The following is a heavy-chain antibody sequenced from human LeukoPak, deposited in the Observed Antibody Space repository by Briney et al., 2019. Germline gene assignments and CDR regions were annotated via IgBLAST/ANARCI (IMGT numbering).Heavy chain of an antibody. V-gene: IGHV1-2*02. CDR1: GYTFTGYY. D-gene: IGHD3-22*01. CDR2: INPNSGGT. Sequence: ASVKVSCMASGYTFTGYYMHWVRQAPGQGLEWMGWINPNSGGTNYAQKFQGRVTMTRDTSISTAYMELSRLRSDDTAVYYCAREMGQDLAYYYDSSGYYYYWGQGTLVTVSS. J-gene: IGHJ4*02. CDR3: AREMGQDLAYYYDSSGYYYY.